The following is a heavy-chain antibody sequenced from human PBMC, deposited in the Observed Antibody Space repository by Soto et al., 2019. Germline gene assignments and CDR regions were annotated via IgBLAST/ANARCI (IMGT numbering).Heavy chain of an antibody. Sequence: QVQLQESGPGLVKPSQTLSLTCTVSGGSISSGDYYWSWIRQPPGKGLEWIGYIYYSRSTYYNQSRKSRVTISVDTSKNQFSLKLSSVTAADTAVYYCARAAYRYGYREDEWGQGTLVTVSS. J-gene: IGHJ4*02. D-gene: IGHD5-18*01. CDR1: GGSISSGDYY. V-gene: IGHV4-30-4*01. CDR2: IYYSRST. CDR3: ARAAYRYGYREDE.